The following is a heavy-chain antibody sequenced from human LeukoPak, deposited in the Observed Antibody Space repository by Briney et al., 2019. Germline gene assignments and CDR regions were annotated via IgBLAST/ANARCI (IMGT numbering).Heavy chain of an antibody. V-gene: IGHV1-24*01. CDR3: ATDVPAAGPYYYYMDV. CDR1: GYTLTELS. J-gene: IGHJ6*03. Sequence: ASVKVSCKVSGYTLTELSMHWVRQAPGKGLEWMGGFDPEDGETIYAQKFQGRVTMTEDTSTDTAYMELSSLRSEDTAVYYCATDVPAAGPYYYYMDVWGKGTTVTVSS. CDR2: FDPEDGET. D-gene: IGHD6-13*01.